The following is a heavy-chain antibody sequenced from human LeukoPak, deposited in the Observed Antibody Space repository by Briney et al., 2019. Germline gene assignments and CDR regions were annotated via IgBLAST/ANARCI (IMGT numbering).Heavy chain of an antibody. CDR1: GYTFTSHG. CDR2: ISAYNGNT. CDR3: ARSGDYDFWSGYSQVYYYYMDV. D-gene: IGHD3-3*01. J-gene: IGHJ6*03. Sequence: ASVKVSCKASGYTFTSHGISWVRQAPGQGLEWMGWISAYNGNTNYAQKLQGRVTMTTDTSTSTAYMELRSLRSDDTAVYYCARSGDYDFWSGYSQVYYYYMDVWGKGTTVTVSS. V-gene: IGHV1-18*01.